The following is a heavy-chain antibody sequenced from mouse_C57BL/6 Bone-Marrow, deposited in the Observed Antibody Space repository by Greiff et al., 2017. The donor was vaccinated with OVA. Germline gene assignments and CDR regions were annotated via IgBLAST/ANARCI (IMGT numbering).Heavy chain of an antibody. CDR3: AIYYYGSSLFDY. J-gene: IGHJ2*01. CDR1: GYTFTSYW. D-gene: IGHD1-1*01. Sequence: QVQLKQPGAELVKPGASVKVSCKASGYTFTSYWMHWVKQKPGQGLEWIGRIHPSDSDTNYNQKFKGKATLTVDESSSTAYMQLSSLTSEDSAVYYCAIYYYGSSLFDYWGQGTTLTVSS. V-gene: IGHV1-74*01. CDR2: IHPSDSDT.